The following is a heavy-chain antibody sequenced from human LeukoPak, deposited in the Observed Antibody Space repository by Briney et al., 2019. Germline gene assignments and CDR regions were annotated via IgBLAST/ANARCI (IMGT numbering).Heavy chain of an antibody. CDR2: ISGSGGST. D-gene: IGHD6-25*01. CDR1: GFTFSSYA. J-gene: IGHJ6*02. CDR3: AKDMRRLETNYYYGMDV. Sequence: PGGSLRLSCAASGFTFSSYAMSWVRQAPGKGLEWVSAISGSGGSTYYADSVKGRFTISRDNSKNTLYLQMNSLRAEDTALYYCAKDMRRLETNYYYGMDVWGQGTTVTVSS. V-gene: IGHV3-23*01.